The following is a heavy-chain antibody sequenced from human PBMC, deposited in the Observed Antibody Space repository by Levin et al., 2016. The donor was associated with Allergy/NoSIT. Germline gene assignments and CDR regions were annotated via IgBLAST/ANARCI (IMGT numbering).Heavy chain of an antibody. Sequence: SETLSLTCTVSGASIRSYYWSWLRQSPGKGLEWIGYIYYGGSTNYNPSLESRATISVDTSKNQFSLHLKSVTAADTAVYYCARENRFCSSSSANCYLTTFDPWGQGTLVTVSS. J-gene: IGHJ5*02. CDR3: ARENRFCSSSSANCYLTTFDP. CDR1: GASIRSYY. CDR2: IYYGGST. V-gene: IGHV4-59*01. D-gene: IGHD2-2*01.